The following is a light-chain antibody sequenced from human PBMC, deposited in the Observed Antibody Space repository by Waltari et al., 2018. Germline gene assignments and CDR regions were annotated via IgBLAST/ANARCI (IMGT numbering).Light chain of an antibody. Sequence: DIVMTQSPDSLAVSLGERSTTHRMPSQSVSYIPNNKNYLAWYQQKPGQPPKLLISWASTREFGVPDRFSGSGSGTDFTLTISSLQAEDVALYYCQQYYDIPLTFGGGTKVEIK. CDR3: QQYYDIPLT. J-gene: IGKJ4*01. CDR1: QSVSYIPNNKNY. CDR2: WAS. V-gene: IGKV4-1*01.